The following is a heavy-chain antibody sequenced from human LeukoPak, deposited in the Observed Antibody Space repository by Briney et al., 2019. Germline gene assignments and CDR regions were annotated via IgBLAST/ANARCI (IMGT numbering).Heavy chain of an antibody. CDR1: GGSFSGYY. V-gene: IGHV4-34*01. J-gene: IGHJ5*02. CDR2: INHSGST. Sequence: YPSETLSLTCAVYGGSFSGYYWSWIRQSPGKGLEWIGEINHSGSTNYNPSLKSRVIISVDTSKNQFSLKLGSVTAADTAVYYCARDSYYDSSGYYNWFDPWGQGTLVTVSS. D-gene: IGHD3-22*01. CDR3: ARDSYYDSSGYYNWFDP.